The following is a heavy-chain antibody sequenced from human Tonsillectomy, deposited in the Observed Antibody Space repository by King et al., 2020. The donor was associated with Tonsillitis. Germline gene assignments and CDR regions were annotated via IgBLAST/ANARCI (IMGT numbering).Heavy chain of an antibody. Sequence: QLVQSGAEVKKPGASVKVFCKVSGNSLTQLSTHWVRQAPGKGLEWMGGFDPEEGETVYAQKFQGRVTMTEDTSTDTAYMELSSLRSEDTAVYYCASSAWLGALDYWGQGTLVTVSS. CDR2: FDPEEGET. V-gene: IGHV1-24*01. J-gene: IGHJ4*02. D-gene: IGHD3-16*01. CDR1: GNSLTQLS. CDR3: ASSAWLGALDY.